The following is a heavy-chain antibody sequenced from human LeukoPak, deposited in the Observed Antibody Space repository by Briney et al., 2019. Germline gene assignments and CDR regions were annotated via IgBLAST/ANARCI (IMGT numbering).Heavy chain of an antibody. Sequence: SETLSLTCTVSGGSISSSSYYWGWIRQPPGKGLEWIGSIYYSGSTYYNPSLKSRVTISVDTSKNQFSLKLSSVTAADTAVYYCARQQYYDSSGYCFDYWGQGILVTVSS. CDR1: GGSISSSSYY. D-gene: IGHD3-22*01. CDR3: ARQQYYDSSGYCFDY. CDR2: IYYSGST. V-gene: IGHV4-39*01. J-gene: IGHJ4*02.